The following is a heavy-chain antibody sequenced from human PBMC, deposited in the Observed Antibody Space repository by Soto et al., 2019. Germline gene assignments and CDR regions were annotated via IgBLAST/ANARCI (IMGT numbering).Heavy chain of an antibody. V-gene: IGHV4-39*01. D-gene: IGHD2-8*01. Sequence: LSLTCSVSGDSITTNGYYWGWIRQPPGKGLQWIGNVYWTGSTFSHPSLTSRVFISVDTSKNEFSLRLTSETAADTAVYYCARSHYTYGLLIDYWGPGTLVTVYS. CDR2: VYWTGST. CDR3: ARSHYTYGLLIDY. CDR1: GDSITTNGYY. J-gene: IGHJ4*02.